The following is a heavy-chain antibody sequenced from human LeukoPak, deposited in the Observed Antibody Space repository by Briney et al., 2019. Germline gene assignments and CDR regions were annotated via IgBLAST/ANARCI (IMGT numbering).Heavy chain of an antibody. Sequence: GGSLRLSCAASGFTFSSYGMSWVRQAPGKGLEWVSFITTSGATTSYADSVKGRFTISRDNPRNTLYMQMNSLRDEDTALYYCAIMHGYYDGSGYWVQWGLGTLVTVSS. CDR3: AIMHGYYDGSGYWVQ. D-gene: IGHD3-22*01. V-gene: IGHV3-23*01. CDR1: GFTFSSYG. CDR2: ITTSGATT. J-gene: IGHJ4*02.